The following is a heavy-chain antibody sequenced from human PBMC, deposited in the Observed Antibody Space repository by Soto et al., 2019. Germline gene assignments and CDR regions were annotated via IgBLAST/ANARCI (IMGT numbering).Heavy chain of an antibody. CDR3: TRLSGLLYGMDV. J-gene: IGHJ6*02. CDR1: GFTFGDYA. D-gene: IGHD2-15*01. V-gene: IGHV3-49*04. CDR2: IRSKAYGGTT. Sequence: PGGSLRLSCTASGFTFGDYAMSWVRQAPGKGLEWVGFIRSKAYGGTTEYAASVKGRFTISRDDSKSIAYLQMNSLKTEDTAVYYCTRLSGLLYGMDVWGQGTKVTVSS.